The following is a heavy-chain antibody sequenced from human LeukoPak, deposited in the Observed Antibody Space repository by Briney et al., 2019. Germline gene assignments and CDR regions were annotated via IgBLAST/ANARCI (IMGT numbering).Heavy chain of an antibody. D-gene: IGHD6-13*01. Sequence: PSETLSLTCTVSGGSISSYYWSWIRQPPGKGLEWIGSIYHSGSTYYNPSLKSRVTISVDTSKNQFSLKLSSVTAADTAVYYCARHSAHSSTNDAFDIWGQGTMITVSS. CDR3: ARHSAHSSTNDAFDI. CDR1: GGSISSYY. J-gene: IGHJ3*02. V-gene: IGHV4-59*08. CDR2: IYHSGST.